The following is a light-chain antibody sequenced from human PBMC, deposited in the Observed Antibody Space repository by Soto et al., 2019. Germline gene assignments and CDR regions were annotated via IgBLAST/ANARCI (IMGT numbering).Light chain of an antibody. CDR3: CSNPGIGTLV. CDR2: EVS. CDR1: ASDVGSYNL. J-gene: IGLJ2*01. V-gene: IGLV2-23*02. Sequence: QSALTQPASVSGSPGQSITISCTGTASDVGSYNLVSWYQLHPGKAPKLLIYEVSKRPSGVSNRFSASKSGNTASLTISGLQAEDEADYYCCSNPGIGTLVFGGGTQLTVL.